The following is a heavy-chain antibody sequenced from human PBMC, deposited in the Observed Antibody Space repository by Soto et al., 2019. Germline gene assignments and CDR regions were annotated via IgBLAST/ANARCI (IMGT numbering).Heavy chain of an antibody. V-gene: IGHV3-30*18. CDR2: ISYDGSNK. D-gene: IGHD3-10*01. CDR1: GFSFSSYG. J-gene: IGHJ6*02. Sequence: QVQLVESGGGVVQPGRSLRLSCAASGFSFSSYGMHWVRQAPGKGLEWVAVISYDGSNKYYADSVKGRFTISRDNSKNTLYLQMNSLRAEDTAVYYCANAVMVRGLSYYHYGMDVWGQGTTVIVSS. CDR3: ANAVMVRGLSYYHYGMDV.